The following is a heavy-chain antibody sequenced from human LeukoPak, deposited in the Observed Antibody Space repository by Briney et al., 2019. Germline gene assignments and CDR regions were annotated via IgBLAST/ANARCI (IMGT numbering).Heavy chain of an antibody. CDR3: ATAPVYSSSWYPYYFDY. V-gene: IGHV1-24*01. Sequence: GASVKVSCKVSGYTLTELSMHWVRQAPGKGLEWMGGFDPEDGETIYAQKFQGRVTMTEDTSTDTAYLELSSLRSEDTAVYYCATAPVYSSSWYPYYFDYWGQGTLVTVSS. J-gene: IGHJ4*02. CDR2: FDPEDGET. D-gene: IGHD6-13*01. CDR1: GYTLTELS.